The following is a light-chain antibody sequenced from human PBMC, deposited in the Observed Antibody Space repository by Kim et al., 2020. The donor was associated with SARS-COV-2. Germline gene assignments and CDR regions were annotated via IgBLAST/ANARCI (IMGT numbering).Light chain of an antibody. V-gene: IGLV2-8*01. Sequence: QSALTQPPSASGSPGQSVTISCTGTRSDVGGYAHVSWYQQYPGKAPKLMIYDVAKRPSGVPDRFSGSKSGNTASLTVSGLQPEDEADYYCSSFAGSNNLIFGGGTQLTVL. CDR3: SSFAGSNNLI. CDR1: RSDVGGYAH. J-gene: IGLJ2*01. CDR2: DVA.